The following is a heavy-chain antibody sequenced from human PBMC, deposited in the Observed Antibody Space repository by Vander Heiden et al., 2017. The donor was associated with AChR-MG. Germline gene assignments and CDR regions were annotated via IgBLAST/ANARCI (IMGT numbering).Heavy chain of an antibody. V-gene: IGHV3-21*01. J-gene: IGHJ4*02. CDR1: GFPFSGYS. CDR3: ARGGSSDQESDY. Sequence: EVQLVESGGGLVKPGGSLRLACAASGFPFSGYSMNWVRQAPGKGLEWVSSISSSSSYIYYADSVKGRFTISRDNAKNSLYLQMNSLRAEDTAVYYCARGGSSDQESDYWGQGTLVTVSS. CDR2: ISSSSSYI. D-gene: IGHD6-25*01.